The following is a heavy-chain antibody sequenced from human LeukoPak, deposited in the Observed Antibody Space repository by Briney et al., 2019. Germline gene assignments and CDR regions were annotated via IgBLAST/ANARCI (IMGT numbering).Heavy chain of an antibody. V-gene: IGHV4-4*07. CDR2: IFSSGST. Sequence: SETLSLTXTVSGGSISGYYWTWIRQPAGKGLEWIGRIFSSGSTNYNPSLKSRVTMSVDTSKNQFSLKVSSVTAADTALYYCARVLHGDYKYYFDYWGQGTLVTVSS. D-gene: IGHD4-17*01. CDR1: GGSISGYY. CDR3: ARVLHGDYKYYFDY. J-gene: IGHJ4*02.